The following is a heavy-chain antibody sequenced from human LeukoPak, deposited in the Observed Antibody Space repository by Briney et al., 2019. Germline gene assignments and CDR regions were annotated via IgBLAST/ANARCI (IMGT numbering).Heavy chain of an antibody. V-gene: IGHV3-30*18. Sequence: PGGSLRLSCAASGFXFSSYGMHWVRQAPGKGLEWVAVISYDGNNKYHVDSVKGRFTISRDNSKNTLYLQMNSLRAEDTAVYYCAKGQGAFDIWGQGTMVTVSS. J-gene: IGHJ3*02. CDR3: AKGQGAFDI. CDR1: GFXFSSYG. CDR2: ISYDGNNK.